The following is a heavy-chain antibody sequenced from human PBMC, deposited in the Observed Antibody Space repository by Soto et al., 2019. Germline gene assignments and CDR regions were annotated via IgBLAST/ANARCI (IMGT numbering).Heavy chain of an antibody. J-gene: IGHJ4*02. V-gene: IGHV1-8*01. D-gene: IGHD6-19*01. Sequence: QVQLVQSGAEVKKPGASVKVSCKASGYTFTSYDINWVRQATGQGLEWMGWMNPNSGNTGYAQKFQGRVTMTRNTSISTAYMELSSLRSDDTAVSSGAGEYSSGWSKDWGQGTLVTVSS. CDR2: MNPNSGNT. CDR3: AGEYSSGWSKD. CDR1: GYTFTSYD.